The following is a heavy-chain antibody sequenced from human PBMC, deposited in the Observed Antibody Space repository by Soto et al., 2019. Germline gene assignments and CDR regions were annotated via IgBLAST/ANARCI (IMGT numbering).Heavy chain of an antibody. CDR3: ARGIRNYYGMDV. Sequence: GGSLRLSCGASGFTFSNYWMHWVRQAPGKGLVWVSRINTDGSTIAYADSVRGRLTLSRDNAKNTVYLQMNSPRGEDTAVYYCARGIRNYYGMDVWGQGTTVTVSS. CDR1: GFTFSNYW. D-gene: IGHD2-15*01. J-gene: IGHJ6*02. V-gene: IGHV3-74*01. CDR2: INTDGSTI.